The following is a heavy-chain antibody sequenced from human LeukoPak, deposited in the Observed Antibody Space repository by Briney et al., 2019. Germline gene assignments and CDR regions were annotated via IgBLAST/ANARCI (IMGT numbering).Heavy chain of an antibody. J-gene: IGHJ6*02. Sequence: TGGSLRLSCVASGFIVNDHAMHWVRQTPGKGLEWDAGVFWNGVDKGYADSVKGRFTIFRDNAKNSTYLQMNSLRIEDTALYYCSKDISAGGLDVWGPGTPVTVSS. D-gene: IGHD3-16*02. CDR3: SKDISAGGLDV. CDR2: VFWNGVDK. V-gene: IGHV3-9*01. CDR1: GFIVNDHA.